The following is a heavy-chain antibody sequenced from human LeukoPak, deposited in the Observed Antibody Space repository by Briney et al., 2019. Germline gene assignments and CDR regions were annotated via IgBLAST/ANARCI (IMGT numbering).Heavy chain of an antibody. CDR1: GFTFSSYG. J-gene: IGHJ4*02. D-gene: IGHD3-22*01. CDR2: ISYDGSNK. CDR3: AKDLYYDSSGYYSSSGFDY. V-gene: IGHV3-30*18. Sequence: PGGSLRLSCAASGFTFSSYGMHWVRQAPGKGLEWVAVISYDGSNKYYADSVKGRFTISRDNSKNTLYLQMNSLRAEDTAVYYCAKDLYYDSSGYYSSSGFDYWGQGTLVTVSS.